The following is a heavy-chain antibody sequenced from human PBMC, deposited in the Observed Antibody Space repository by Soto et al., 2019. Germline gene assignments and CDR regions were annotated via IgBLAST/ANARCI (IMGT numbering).Heavy chain of an antibody. Sequence: PGGSLRLSCAASGFTFSSYAMHWVRQAPGKGLEWVAVISYDGSNKYYADSVKGRFTISRDNSKNTLYLQMNSLRAEDTAVYYCARDRDSSSAYFDYWGQGTLVTVSS. D-gene: IGHD6-6*01. CDR2: ISYDGSNK. V-gene: IGHV3-30-3*01. J-gene: IGHJ4*02. CDR3: ARDRDSSSAYFDY. CDR1: GFTFSSYA.